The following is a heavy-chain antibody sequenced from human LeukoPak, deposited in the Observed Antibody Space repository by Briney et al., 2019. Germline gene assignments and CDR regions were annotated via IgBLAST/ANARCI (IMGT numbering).Heavy chain of an antibody. CDR1: GFTLKTYV. J-gene: IGHJ4*02. V-gene: IGHV3-23*01. CDR2: ISHSGGST. CDR3: AKGKGVTTLNVGPYFDY. Sequence: GGSLRLSCGASGFTLKTYVMNWVRQAPGKGLEWVSGISHSGGSTYYAESVTGRFTISRDNSKNTLYLQMNSLRAEDTAVYYCAKGKGVTTLNVGPYFDYWGQGALVTVSS. D-gene: IGHD4-11*01.